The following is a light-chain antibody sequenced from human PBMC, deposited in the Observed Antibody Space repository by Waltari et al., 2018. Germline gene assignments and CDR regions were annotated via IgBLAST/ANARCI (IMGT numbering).Light chain of an antibody. V-gene: IGKV3-20*01. CDR3: QQYVSSPPMYT. CDR1: QSVSSSY. CDR2: GAS. Sequence: ERVLTQSPGTLSLSPGERATLSCRASQSVSSSYLAWYQQKPGQAPRLLIYGASSRATGIPDRFSGSGSGTDFTLTISRLEPEDFAVYYCQQYVSSPPMYTFGQGTKLEI. J-gene: IGKJ2*01.